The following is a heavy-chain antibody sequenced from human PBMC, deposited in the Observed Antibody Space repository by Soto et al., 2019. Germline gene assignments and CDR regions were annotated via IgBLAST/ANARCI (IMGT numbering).Heavy chain of an antibody. CDR1: GFTFSKYA. D-gene: IGHD3-3*01. CDR2: ISGSGGRT. J-gene: IGHJ4*02. V-gene: IGHV3-23*01. Sequence: PGGSLRLSCAVSGFTFSKYAMSWVRQAPGKGLEWVSGISGSGGRTYYEDSVKGRITTSRDNSKNTLFLQMNSLRDDDTAVYYCARGDSYYDFGIECWGQGTVVTVSS. CDR3: ARGDSYYDFGIEC.